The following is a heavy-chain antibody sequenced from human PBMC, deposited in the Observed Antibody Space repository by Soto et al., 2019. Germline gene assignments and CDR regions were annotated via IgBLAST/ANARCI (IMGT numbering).Heavy chain of an antibody. CDR1: GASISSSSYY. CDR3: ARARVAGDHDY. D-gene: IGHD4-17*01. CDR2: IYYSGST. Sequence: SETLSLTCTVSGASISSSSYYWGWIRQPPGKGLEWIGYIYYSGSTNYNPSLKSRVTISVDTSKNQFSLKLSSVTAADTAVYYCARARVAGDHDYWGQGTLVTVSS. V-gene: IGHV4-61*05. J-gene: IGHJ4*02.